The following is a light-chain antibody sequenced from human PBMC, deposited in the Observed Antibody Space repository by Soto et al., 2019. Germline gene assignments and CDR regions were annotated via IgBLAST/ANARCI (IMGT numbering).Light chain of an antibody. Sequence: EIVLTQSPGTLSLSPGEGATLSCRASQSVSSSYLAWYQQKPGQAPRLLIYGASSRATGIPDRFSGSGSGTDFALTISRLEPEDFAVYYCQQYGSSLFTFGPWTKVDVK. V-gene: IGKV3-20*01. CDR3: QQYGSSLFT. CDR2: GAS. CDR1: QSVSSSY. J-gene: IGKJ3*01.